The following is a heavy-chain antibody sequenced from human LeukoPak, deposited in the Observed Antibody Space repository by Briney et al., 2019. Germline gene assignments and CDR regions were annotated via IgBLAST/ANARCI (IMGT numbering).Heavy chain of an antibody. V-gene: IGHV3-21*01. Sequence: PGGSLRLSCAASGFTFSSYGMSWVRQAPGKGLEWVSSISSSSSYIYYADSVKGRFTISRDNAKNSLYLQMNSLRAEDTAVYYGARVREQLAHDAFDIWGQGTMVTVSS. J-gene: IGHJ3*02. D-gene: IGHD6-6*01. CDR1: GFTFSSYG. CDR3: ARVREQLAHDAFDI. CDR2: ISSSSSYI.